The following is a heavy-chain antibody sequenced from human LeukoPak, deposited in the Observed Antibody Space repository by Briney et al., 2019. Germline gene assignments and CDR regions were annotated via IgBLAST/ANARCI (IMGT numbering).Heavy chain of an antibody. J-gene: IGHJ4*02. V-gene: IGHV3-53*01. Sequence: PGGSLRLSCAASGFTVSSNYMSWVRQAPGKGLEWVSVIYSGGSTYYADSVKGRFTISRDNSKNTLYLQMNSLRAEDTAMYCCAGGSYRYYFDYWGQGTLVTVSS. CDR1: GFTVSSNY. CDR3: AGGSYRYYFDY. D-gene: IGHD1-26*01. CDR2: IYSGGST.